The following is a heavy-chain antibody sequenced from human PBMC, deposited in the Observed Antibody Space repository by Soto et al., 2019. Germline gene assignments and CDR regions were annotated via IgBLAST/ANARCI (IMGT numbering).Heavy chain of an antibody. CDR2: INHSGST. CDR1: GGSLSGYY. CDR3: ARGPDYYDSSGYYLYYYYGMDV. V-gene: IGHV4-34*01. Sequence: TLSLTCAVYGGSLSGYYWSWIRQPRGKGLEWIGEINHSGSTNYNPSLKSRVTISVDTSKNQFSLKLSSVTAADTAVYYCARGPDYYDSSGYYLYYYYGMDVRGNCTKVTV. J-gene: IGHJ6*04. D-gene: IGHD3-22*01.